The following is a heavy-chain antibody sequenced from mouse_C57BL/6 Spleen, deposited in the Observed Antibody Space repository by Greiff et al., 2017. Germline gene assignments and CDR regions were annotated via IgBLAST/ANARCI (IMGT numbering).Heavy chain of an antibody. Sequence: QVHVKQSGAELAKPGASVKLSCKASGYTFTSYWMHWVKQRPGQGLEWIGYINPSSGYTKYNQKFKDKATLTADKSSSTAYMQLSSLTYEDSAVYYCGTGTGFDYWGQGTTLTVSS. CDR1: GYTFTSYW. CDR2: INPSSGYT. D-gene: IGHD4-1*01. CDR3: GTGTGFDY. J-gene: IGHJ2*01. V-gene: IGHV1-7*01.